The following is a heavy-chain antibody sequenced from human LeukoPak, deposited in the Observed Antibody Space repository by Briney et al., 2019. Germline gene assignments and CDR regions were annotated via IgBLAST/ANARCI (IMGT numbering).Heavy chain of an antibody. D-gene: IGHD6-6*01. CDR3: ARRPSEYSILKKAFDI. J-gene: IGHJ3*02. CDR1: AYSFTSYW. CDR2: IYPGDSDT. V-gene: IGHV5-51*01. Sequence: ESLKISCKGSAYSFTSYWIGWVGQMPGKGLEWMGFIYPGDSDTRYSPSFQGQLTISADKSISTAYLQWSSLKASHTAMYYCARRPSEYSILKKAFDIWGQETIVTVSS.